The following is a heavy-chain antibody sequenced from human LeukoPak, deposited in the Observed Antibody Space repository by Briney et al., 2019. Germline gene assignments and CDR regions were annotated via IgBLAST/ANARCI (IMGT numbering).Heavy chain of an antibody. Sequence: PGGSLRLSCAASGFTVSSDNMSWVRQVPGRGLEWVAVVYSGDDGTNYADSVRGRFTISRDDSKSTVFLQMNSLRVVDTAIYYCTKRNSGGYYDYWGQGTLVTVSS. D-gene: IGHD5-12*01. CDR1: GFTVSSDN. CDR3: TKRNSGGYYDY. CDR2: VYSGDDGT. J-gene: IGHJ4*02. V-gene: IGHV3-66*02.